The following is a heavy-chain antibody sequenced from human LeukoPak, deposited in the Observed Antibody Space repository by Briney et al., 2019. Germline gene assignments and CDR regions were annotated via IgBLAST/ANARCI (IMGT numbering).Heavy chain of an antibody. J-gene: IGHJ4*02. CDR2: IIPIFGTA. CDR1: GGTFSSYA. Sequence: SVKVSCKASGGTFSSYAISWVRQAPGQGLEWMGRIIPIFGTANYAQKFQGRVTITTDESTSTAYMELSSLRSEDTAVYYCARGIVVVTADISEEPYDYWGQGTLVTVSS. V-gene: IGHV1-69*05. D-gene: IGHD2-21*02. CDR3: ARGIVVVTADISEEPYDY.